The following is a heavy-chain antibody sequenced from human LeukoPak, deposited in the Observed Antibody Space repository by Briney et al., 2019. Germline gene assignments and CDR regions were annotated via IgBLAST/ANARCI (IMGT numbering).Heavy chain of an antibody. V-gene: IGHV3-48*01. Sequence: PGGSLRLSCAASVFTFCDYSMNWVRQAPGKGLEWISYIGIDSGNTNYADSVKGRFTISGDKAKNSLYLQMNSLRVEDTAVYYCARDYKYAFDNWGQGTLVTVSS. CDR2: IGIDSGNT. CDR1: VFTFCDYS. CDR3: ARDYKYAFDN. D-gene: IGHD5-24*01. J-gene: IGHJ4*02.